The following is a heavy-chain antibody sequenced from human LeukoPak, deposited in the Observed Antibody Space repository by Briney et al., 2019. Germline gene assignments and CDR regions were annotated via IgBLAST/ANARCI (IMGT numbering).Heavy chain of an antibody. D-gene: IGHD3-3*01. CDR3: ARRANYDFWSGSWALDY. J-gene: IGHJ4*02. V-gene: IGHV4-59*12. CDR1: GGSISSYY. CDR2: IYYSGST. Sequence: SETLSLTCTVSGGSISSYYWSWIRQPPGKGLEWIGYIYYSGSTNYNPSLKSRVTISVDTSKNQFSLKLSSVTAADTAVYYCARRANYDFWSGSWALDYWGQGTLVTVSS.